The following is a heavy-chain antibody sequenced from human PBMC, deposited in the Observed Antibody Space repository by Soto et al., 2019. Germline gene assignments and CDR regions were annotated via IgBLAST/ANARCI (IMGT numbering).Heavy chain of an antibody. CDR2: ISGSGGTT. CDR3: ARHRIIVVVPAANIGRGNWFDP. V-gene: IGHV3-23*01. CDR1: GFTFSSYA. D-gene: IGHD2-2*01. Sequence: EVQLLESGGGLVQPGGSLRLSCAASGFTFSSYAMSWVRQAPGKGLEWVSAISGSGGTTYYADSVKGRFTISRDNSKNTLYLQMNSLRAEDTAVYYCARHRIIVVVPAANIGRGNWFDPWGQGTLVTVSS. J-gene: IGHJ5*02.